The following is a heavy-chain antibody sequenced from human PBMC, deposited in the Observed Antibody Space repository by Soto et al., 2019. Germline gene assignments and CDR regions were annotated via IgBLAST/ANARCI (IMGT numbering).Heavy chain of an antibody. J-gene: IGHJ4*02. D-gene: IGHD5-18*01. CDR3: AGWVCVDTAMRY. Sequence: EVQLLESGGGLVQPGGSLRLSCAASGFTFSSYAMSWVRQAPGKGLEWVSAISGSGGSTYYADSVKGRFTISRDNSKNTLYLQMNSLRAEDTAVYYCAGWVCVDTAMRYWGQGTLVTVSS. CDR2: ISGSGGST. CDR1: GFTFSSYA. V-gene: IGHV3-23*01.